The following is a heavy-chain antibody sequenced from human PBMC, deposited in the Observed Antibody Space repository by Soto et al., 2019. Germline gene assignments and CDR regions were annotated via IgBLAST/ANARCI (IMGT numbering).Heavy chain of an antibody. CDR3: ARDLAGPSLSDY. Sequence: GGPRRPPFPASGFSFSSFAWSWVGRAPGKGLEWVSSISSSSSYIYYADSVKGRFTTSRDNAKNSLYLQMNSLRAEDTAVYYCARDLAGPSLSDYWGQGTLVTVSS. D-gene: IGHD2-15*01. CDR2: ISSSSSYI. J-gene: IGHJ4*02. V-gene: IGHV3-21*01. CDR1: GFSFSSFA.